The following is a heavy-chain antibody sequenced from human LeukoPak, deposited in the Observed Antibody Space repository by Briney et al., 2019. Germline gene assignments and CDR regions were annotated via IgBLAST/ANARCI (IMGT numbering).Heavy chain of an antibody. Sequence: PSETLSLTCAVYGGSFSGYYWSWIRQPPGKGLEWIGEINDIGNTNYDPFLRSRVTISVDTSKNQFSLSLTSATAADTAVYFCARLGSVGYYNYQYMDIWGNGTTVTVSS. V-gene: IGHV4-34*01. CDR1: GGSFSGYY. D-gene: IGHD3-10*01. CDR2: INDIGNT. J-gene: IGHJ6*03. CDR3: ARLGSVGYYNYQYMDI.